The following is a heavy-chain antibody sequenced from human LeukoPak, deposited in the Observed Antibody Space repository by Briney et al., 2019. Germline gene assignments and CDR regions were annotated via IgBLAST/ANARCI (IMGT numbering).Heavy chain of an antibody. V-gene: IGHV3-30-3*01. CDR3: AREVAVSGTENGAFNV. CDR2: ISFDGTNK. Sequence: AGGSLRLSCAGSGFSLSSYAMHWVRQAPGKGLEWVAVISFDGTNKYYADSVKGRLTISRDNSENTLHLQMNSLRAEDTAVYFCAREVAVSGTENGAFNVWGPGTTVTVSS. D-gene: IGHD6-19*01. J-gene: IGHJ6*02. CDR1: GFSLSSYA.